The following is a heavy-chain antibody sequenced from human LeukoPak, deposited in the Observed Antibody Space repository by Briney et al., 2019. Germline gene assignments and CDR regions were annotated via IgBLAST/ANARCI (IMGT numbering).Heavy chain of an antibody. V-gene: IGHV7-4-1*02. CDR2: INTNTGNP. Sequence: ASVKVSCKASGYTFTSYAMNWVRQAPGQGLEWMGWINTNTGNPTYAQGFTGRFVFPLDTSVSTAYLQISSLKAEDTAVYYCARGITTAAPLNWFDPWGQGTLVTVSS. J-gene: IGHJ5*02. CDR1: GYTFTSYA. D-gene: IGHD4-11*01. CDR3: ARGITTAAPLNWFDP.